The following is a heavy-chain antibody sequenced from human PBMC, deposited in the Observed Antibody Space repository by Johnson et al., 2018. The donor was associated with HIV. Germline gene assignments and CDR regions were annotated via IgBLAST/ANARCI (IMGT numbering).Heavy chain of an antibody. CDR1: EFTFSSYG. J-gene: IGHJ3*02. Sequence: VQLVESGGGVVQPGRSLRLSCAASEFTFSSYGMHWVRQAPGKGLEWVSAISGSGGSTYYADSVKGRFTISRDNSKNTLYLQMNSLRAEDTAVYYCAKALGGYAFDIWGQGTMVTVSS. V-gene: IGHV3-23*04. D-gene: IGHD3-3*01. CDR3: AKALGGYAFDI. CDR2: ISGSGGST.